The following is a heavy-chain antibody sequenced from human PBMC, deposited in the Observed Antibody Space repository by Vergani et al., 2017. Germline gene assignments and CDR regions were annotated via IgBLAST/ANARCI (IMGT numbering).Heavy chain of an antibody. J-gene: IGHJ4*02. Sequence: QVQLVESGGGVVQPGRSLRLSCAASGFTFSSYGMHWVRQAPGKGLEWVAVISYDGSKKYYADSVRGRFTISRDNSKNTLYRQRDSLRAEDTALYYCAKVVSSSTWYIPSFDYWGQGTLVTVSS. D-gene: IGHD6-13*01. V-gene: IGHV3-30*18. CDR3: AKVVSSSTWYIPSFDY. CDR2: ISYDGSKK. CDR1: GFTFSSYG.